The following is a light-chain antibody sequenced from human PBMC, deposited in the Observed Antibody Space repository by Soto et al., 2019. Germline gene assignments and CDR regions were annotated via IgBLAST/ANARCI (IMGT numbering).Light chain of an antibody. CDR1: QSVSSY. J-gene: IGKJ1*01. CDR3: QQYGSSGT. Sequence: EIVLTPSPATLSLSPGARSTLPFRASQSVSSYLAWYQQKPGQAPRLLIYGASNRATGIPDRFSGSGSGTDFTLTISRLEPEDFAVYYCQQYGSSGTFGQGTKVDIK. V-gene: IGKV3-20*01. CDR2: GAS.